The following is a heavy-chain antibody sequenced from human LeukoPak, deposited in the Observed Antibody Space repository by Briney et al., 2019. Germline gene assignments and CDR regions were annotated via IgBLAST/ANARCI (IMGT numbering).Heavy chain of an antibody. Sequence: AGGSLRLSCAASGFTFSFYAMHWVRQAPGKGLEWVAVVSTDGRNQYYADSVKGRFIVSRDNSKNTLYLQMSSLRVEDTAVYYCAKELAPYYQLHQDWGQGTLVTVSS. D-gene: IGHD2-2*01. V-gene: IGHV3-30*04. J-gene: IGHJ4*02. CDR3: AKELAPYYQLHQD. CDR1: GFTFSFYA. CDR2: VSTDGRNQ.